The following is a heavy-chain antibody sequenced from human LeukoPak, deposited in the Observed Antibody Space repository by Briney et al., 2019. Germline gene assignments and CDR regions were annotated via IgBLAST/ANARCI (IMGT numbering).Heavy chain of an antibody. D-gene: IGHD3-10*01. V-gene: IGHV3-48*03. Sequence: PGGSLRLSCAASGFTLNNYEIHWVRQASGKGLEWVAYISSSGTTIFYADSVKGRFTISRDNAKKTLSLQMNSLRVEDTAVYYCARHYYGSGSFTIDYWGQGTLVTVSS. CDR1: GFTLNNYE. CDR3: ARHYYGSGSFTIDY. J-gene: IGHJ4*02. CDR2: ISSSGTTI.